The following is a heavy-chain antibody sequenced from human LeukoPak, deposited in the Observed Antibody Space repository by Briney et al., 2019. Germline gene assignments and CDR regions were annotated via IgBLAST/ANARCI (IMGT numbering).Heavy chain of an antibody. D-gene: IGHD3-10*01. CDR3: ARDRSGSYLDDAFDI. CDR2: MNPNSGGT. V-gene: IGHV1-2*02. Sequence: ASVKVSCKASGYTFSGYYMHWVRQAPGQGLEWMGWMNPNSGGTNYAQKLQGRVTMTTDTSTSTAYMELRSLRSDDTAVYYCARDRSGSYLDDAFDIWGQGTMVTVSS. CDR1: GYTFSGYY. J-gene: IGHJ3*02.